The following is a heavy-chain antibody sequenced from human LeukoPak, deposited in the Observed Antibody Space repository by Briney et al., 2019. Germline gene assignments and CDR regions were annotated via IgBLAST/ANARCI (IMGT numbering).Heavy chain of an antibody. Sequence: PSETLSLTCTVSGGSISSYYWSWIRQPPGKGLEWIGYIYYTGNTNYNPCLKSRITISVDTSKNQFSLRLNSVAAADTAVYYCARGRVTANFDFWGQGTLVTVSS. CDR2: IYYTGNT. D-gene: IGHD2-21*02. J-gene: IGHJ4*02. CDR1: GGSISSYY. V-gene: IGHV4-59*01. CDR3: ARGRVTANFDF.